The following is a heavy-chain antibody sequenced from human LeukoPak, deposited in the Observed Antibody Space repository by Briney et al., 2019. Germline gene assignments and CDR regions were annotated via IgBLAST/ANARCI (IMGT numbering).Heavy chain of an antibody. Sequence: PSETLSLTCTASGDSVSSGSYYWSWIRQTPGKGLEWIGYIYYSGSTNYNPSLKSRVTISVDTSKNQFSLKLSSVTAADTAVYYCARGTDTRGYLWGQGTLVTVSS. V-gene: IGHV4-61*01. CDR2: IYYSGST. CDR1: GDSVSSGSYY. D-gene: IGHD3-22*01. J-gene: IGHJ4*02. CDR3: ARGTDTRGYL.